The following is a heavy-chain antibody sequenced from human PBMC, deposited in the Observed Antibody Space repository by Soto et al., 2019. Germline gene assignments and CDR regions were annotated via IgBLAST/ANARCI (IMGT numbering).Heavy chain of an antibody. Sequence: QVQLQQWGAGLLKPSETLSLTCAVYGGSFSGYYWSWIRQPPGKGLEWIGEINHSGSTNYNPSLKSRVTISVDTSKNQFSLKLSSVTAADTAVYYCARGRDHSGSPPGVDYWGQGTLVTVSS. V-gene: IGHV4-34*01. CDR3: ARGRDHSGSPPGVDY. CDR1: GGSFSGYY. J-gene: IGHJ4*02. D-gene: IGHD6-19*01. CDR2: INHSGST.